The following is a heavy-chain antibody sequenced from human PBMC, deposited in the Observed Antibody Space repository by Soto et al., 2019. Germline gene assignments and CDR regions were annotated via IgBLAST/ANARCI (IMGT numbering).Heavy chain of an antibody. Sequence: QLQLQESGPGLVKPSETLSLTCTVSGGSVSSSGYHWAWIRQPPGKGLEWIGSVYYSGSTYYKASLKSRVTISVDTSKNQFSLKLSSVTAADTAVYYCARRGSNSWSDPWGQGILLTVSA. V-gene: IGHV4-39*01. J-gene: IGHJ5*02. CDR1: GGSVSSSGYH. D-gene: IGHD2-15*01. CDR3: ARRGSNSWSDP. CDR2: VYYSGST.